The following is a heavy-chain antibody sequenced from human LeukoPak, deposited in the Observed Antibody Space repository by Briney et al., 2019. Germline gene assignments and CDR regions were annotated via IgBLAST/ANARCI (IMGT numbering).Heavy chain of an antibody. Sequence: SETLSLTCAVYGGSFSAYYWSWIRQSPGKGLEWIAEINHRGDTNYNPSVKSRVTISVDTSKNQFSLKVSSLTATDTAVYYCARGPTISETGYFDYWGQGTLVTVSS. CDR1: GGSFSAYY. V-gene: IGHV4-34*01. CDR2: INHRGDT. D-gene: IGHD1-1*01. J-gene: IGHJ4*03. CDR3: ARGPTISETGYFDY.